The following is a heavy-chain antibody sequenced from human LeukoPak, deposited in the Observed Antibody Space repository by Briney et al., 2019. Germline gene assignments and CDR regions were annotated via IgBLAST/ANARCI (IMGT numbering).Heavy chain of an antibody. D-gene: IGHD3-16*01. CDR2: IYHSGST. CDR1: GGSFSGYY. J-gene: IGHJ4*02. CDR3: ARDPPRGSMSQIDY. Sequence: SETLSLTCAVYGGSFSGYYWSWIRQPPGKGLEWIGEIYHSGSTNYNPSLKSRVTISVDTSKNQFSLKLSSVTAADTAVYYCARDPPRGSMSQIDYWGQGTLVTVSS. V-gene: IGHV4-34*01.